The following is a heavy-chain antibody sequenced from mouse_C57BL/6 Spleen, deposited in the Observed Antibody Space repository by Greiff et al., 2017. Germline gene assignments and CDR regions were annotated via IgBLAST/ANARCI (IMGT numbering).Heavy chain of an antibody. CDR3: TRFLPYDGYLHYYAMDY. CDR1: GYTFTDYE. V-gene: IGHV1-15*01. CDR2: IDPETGGT. Sequence: QVQLKQSGAELVRPGASVTLSCKASGYTFTDYEMHWVKQTPVHGLEWIGAIDPETGGTAYNQKFKGKAILTADKSSSTAYMELRSLTSEDSAVYYCTRFLPYDGYLHYYAMDYWGQGTSVTVSS. J-gene: IGHJ4*01. D-gene: IGHD2-3*01.